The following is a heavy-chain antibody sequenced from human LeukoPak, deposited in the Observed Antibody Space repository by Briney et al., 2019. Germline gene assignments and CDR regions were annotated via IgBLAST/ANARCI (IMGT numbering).Heavy chain of an antibody. CDR2: ISYDGSNK. J-gene: IGHJ6*02. Sequence: PGRSLRLSCAASGFTFSSYAMHWVRQAPGKGLEWVAVISYDGSNKYYADSVKGRFTISRDNSKNTLYLQMNSLRAEDTAVYYCAREWGDIVPMVYALTPGMDAWGQGTTVTVSS. CDR1: GFTFSSYA. V-gene: IGHV3-30-3*01. CDR3: AREWGDIVPMVYALTPGMDA. D-gene: IGHD2-8*01.